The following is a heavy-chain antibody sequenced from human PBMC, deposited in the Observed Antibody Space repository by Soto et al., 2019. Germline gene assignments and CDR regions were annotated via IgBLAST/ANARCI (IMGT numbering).Heavy chain of an antibody. CDR3: ARSQDSSGYWNNCFDP. CDR2: IYSGGYT. D-gene: IGHD3-22*01. J-gene: IGHJ5*02. V-gene: IGHV3-53*01. Sequence: EVQLVESGGGLIQPGGSLRLSCAVSGFTVSNNYMSWVRQAPGKGLEGVSVIYSGGYTAYGDSVKGRFTISRDNSKNTLYLQMNSLRADDTAVYYCARSQDSSGYWNNCFDPWGQGTLVTVSS. CDR1: GFTVSNNY.